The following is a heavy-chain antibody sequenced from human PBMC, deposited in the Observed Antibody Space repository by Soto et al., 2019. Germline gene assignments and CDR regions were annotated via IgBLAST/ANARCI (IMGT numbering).Heavy chain of an antibody. CDR3: AHRIAAPGRTLDY. Sequence: QITLKESGPTLVSPTQTLTLTCTVSGFSLSTDAVGVAWIRQPPGKALEWLALIYWNDEARYKSSLTNRLTITKDTSKSQVVLTMTDMAPLDTATYFCAHRIAAPGRTLDYWGQGILVTVSS. V-gene: IGHV2-5*01. D-gene: IGHD6-13*01. J-gene: IGHJ4*02. CDR1: GFSLSTDAVG. CDR2: IYWNDEA.